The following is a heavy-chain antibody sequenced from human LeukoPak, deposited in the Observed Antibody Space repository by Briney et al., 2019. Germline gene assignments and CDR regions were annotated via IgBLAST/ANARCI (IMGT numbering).Heavy chain of an antibody. D-gene: IGHD4-11*01. CDR1: GGSISSSSYY. CDR3: AREYEATVTAFDY. V-gene: IGHV4-39*02. Sequence: SETLSLTCTVSGGSISSSSYYWGWIRQPPGKGLEWIGSIYYSGSTYYNPSLKSRVTISVDTSKNQFSLKLSSVTAADTAVYYCAREYEATVTAFDYWGQGTLVTVSS. CDR2: IYYSGST. J-gene: IGHJ4*02.